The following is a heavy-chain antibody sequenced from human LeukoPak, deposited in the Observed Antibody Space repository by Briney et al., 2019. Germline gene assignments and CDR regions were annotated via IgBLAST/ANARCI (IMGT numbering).Heavy chain of an antibody. CDR3: AGSDSSAWYPYNAYGLDV. CDR2: IYNSGNT. J-gene: IGHJ6*02. V-gene: IGHV4-59*01. CDR1: GGSISSDY. D-gene: IGHD6-19*01. Sequence: SETLSLTCTVSGGSISSDYWNWIRQPPGKGLEWIGYIYNSGNTNYDPSLKSRVTISIDTSKNLLSLKVRSVTAADTAVYYCAGSDSSAWYPYNAYGLDVWGQGTTVTVSS.